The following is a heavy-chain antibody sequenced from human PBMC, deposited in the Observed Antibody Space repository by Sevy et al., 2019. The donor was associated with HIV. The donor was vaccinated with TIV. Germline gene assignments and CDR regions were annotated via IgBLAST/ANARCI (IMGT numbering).Heavy chain of an antibody. V-gene: IGHV1-58*01. CDR1: GFTFTSSA. CDR3: AAGPLSDDAFDI. Sequence: ASVKVSCKASGFTFTSSAVQWVRQARGQRLEWIGWIVVGSGNKNYAQKFQERVTITRDMSTSTAYMELSSLRSEDTAVYYCAAGPLSDDAFDIWGQGTMVTVSS. CDR2: IVVGSGNK. J-gene: IGHJ3*02.